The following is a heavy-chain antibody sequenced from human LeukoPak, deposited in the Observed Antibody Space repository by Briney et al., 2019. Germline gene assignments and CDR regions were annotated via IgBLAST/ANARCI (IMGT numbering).Heavy chain of an antibody. V-gene: IGHV4-61*01. CDR2: IYYSGST. J-gene: IGHJ6*02. Sequence: SETLSLTCTVSGGSVSSGSYYWSWIRQPPGEGLEWIGYIYYSGSTNYNPSLKSRVTISVDTSKNQFSLRLSSVTAADTAVYYCARGANFYYYGMDVWGQGTTVTVSS. D-gene: IGHD4/OR15-4a*01. CDR3: ARGANFYYYGMDV. CDR1: GGSVSSGSYY.